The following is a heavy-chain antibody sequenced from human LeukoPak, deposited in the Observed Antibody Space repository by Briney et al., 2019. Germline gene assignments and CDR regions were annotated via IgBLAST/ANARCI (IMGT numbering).Heavy chain of an antibody. J-gene: IGHJ4*02. CDR2: ISGSGGST. Sequence: GGTLRLSCAASGFTFSSYGMSWVRQAPGKGLEWVSAISGSGGSTYYADSVKGRFTISRDNSKNTLYLQMNSLRAEDTAVYYCAKSSGYYYYHEDYWGQGTLVTVSS. CDR1: GFTFSSYG. CDR3: AKSSGYYYYHEDY. V-gene: IGHV3-23*01. D-gene: IGHD3-22*01.